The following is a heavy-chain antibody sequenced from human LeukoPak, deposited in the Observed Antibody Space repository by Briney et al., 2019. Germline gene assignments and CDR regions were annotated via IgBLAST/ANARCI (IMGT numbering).Heavy chain of an antibody. CDR2: ISSSGSTI. CDR1: GFTFSSYE. V-gene: IGHV3-48*03. J-gene: IGHJ6*04. Sequence: GGSLRLSCAASGFTFSSYEMNWVRQAPGKVLELVSYISSSGSTIYYADSVKGRFTISRDNAKNSLYLQMNSLRAEDTAVYYCAELGITMIGGVWGKGTTVTISS. D-gene: IGHD3-10*02. CDR3: AELGITMIGGV.